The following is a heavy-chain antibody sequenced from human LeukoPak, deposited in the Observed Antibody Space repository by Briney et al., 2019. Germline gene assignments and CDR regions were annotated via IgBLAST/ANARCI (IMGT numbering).Heavy chain of an antibody. CDR1: ELTFNSNW. Sequence: PGGSLRLSCAASELTFNSNWMHWVRQAPGKGLVWVSRINSDGSTTNYADSVKGRFTTSRDNAKNTLYLQMNSLRAEDTAVYYCTSYTSGWNWGQGTLVTVSS. V-gene: IGHV3-74*01. J-gene: IGHJ4*02. CDR2: INSDGSTT. CDR3: TSYTSGWN. D-gene: IGHD6-19*01.